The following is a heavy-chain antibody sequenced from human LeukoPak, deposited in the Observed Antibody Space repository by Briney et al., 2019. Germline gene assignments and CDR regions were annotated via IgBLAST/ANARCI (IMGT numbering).Heavy chain of an antibody. J-gene: IGHJ6*03. Sequence: SVKVSCKASGGTFSSYAIRWVRQAPGQGLEWMGGIIHIFGTANYAQKFQGRVTITADESTSTAYMELSSLRSEDTAVYYCARDVIGNYYYYYMDVWGKGTTVTVSS. CDR3: ARDVIGNYYYYYMDV. V-gene: IGHV1-69*13. CDR2: IIHIFGTA. CDR1: GGTFSSYA.